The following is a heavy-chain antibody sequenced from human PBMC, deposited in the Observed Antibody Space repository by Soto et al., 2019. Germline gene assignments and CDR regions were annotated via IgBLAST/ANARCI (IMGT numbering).Heavy chain of an antibody. J-gene: IGHJ4*02. CDR2: IRSKANSYAT. CDR1: GFTFSGSA. Sequence: EVQLVESGGGLVQPGGSLKLSCAASGFTFSGSAMHWVRQASGKGLEWVGRIRSKANSYATAYAASVKGRFTISRDDSKNTAYLQMNSLKTEDTAVYYCARQQWLVYAYWGQGTLVTVSS. CDR3: ARQQWLVYAY. V-gene: IGHV3-73*02. D-gene: IGHD6-19*01.